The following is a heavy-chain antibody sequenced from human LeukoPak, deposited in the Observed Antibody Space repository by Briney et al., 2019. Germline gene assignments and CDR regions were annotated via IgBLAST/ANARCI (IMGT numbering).Heavy chain of an antibody. CDR1: GFTFSSYG. CDR2: IWYDGSNK. Sequence: GGSLRLSCAASGFTFSSYGMHWVRQAPGKGLEWVAVIWYDGSNKYYADSVKGRFTISRDNYKNTLYLQMNSLRAEDTAVYYCARAYCSSTSCSSPFDYWGQGTLVTVSS. J-gene: IGHJ4*02. CDR3: ARAYCSSTSCSSPFDY. D-gene: IGHD2-2*01. V-gene: IGHV3-33*01.